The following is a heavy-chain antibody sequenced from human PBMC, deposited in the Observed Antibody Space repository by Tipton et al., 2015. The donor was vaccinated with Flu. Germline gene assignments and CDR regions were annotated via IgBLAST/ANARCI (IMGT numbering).Heavy chain of an antibody. CDR2: IYYNGIT. J-gene: IGHJ5*02. D-gene: IGHD2-2*01. Sequence: GLVKPSETLSLNCTVSGYSIRSDYYWGWIRQPPGKGLEWIGYIYYNGITNYNPSLKSRVTISIDTSKTQFSLKLNSVTAADTAVYYCARYCSSSSCKNLFDPWGQGTLVTVSS. V-gene: IGHV4-59*01. CDR1: GYSIRSDYY. CDR3: ARYCSSSSCKNLFDP.